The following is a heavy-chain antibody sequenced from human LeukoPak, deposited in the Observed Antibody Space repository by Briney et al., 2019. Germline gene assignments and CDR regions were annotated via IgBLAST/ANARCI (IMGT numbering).Heavy chain of an antibody. J-gene: IGHJ4*02. Sequence: SETLSLTCNISGVSVSSRSHHWGWIRQPPGKGLEWIGSVSHNGTTYYNPSLRSRVTISVDTSKNQFSVSLSSVAATDTAVYHCSKGIEEWGGADHWGQGTLVTVSS. D-gene: IGHD3-16*01. CDR3: SKGIEEWGGADH. CDR1: GVSVSSRSHH. V-gene: IGHV4-39*01. CDR2: VSHNGTT.